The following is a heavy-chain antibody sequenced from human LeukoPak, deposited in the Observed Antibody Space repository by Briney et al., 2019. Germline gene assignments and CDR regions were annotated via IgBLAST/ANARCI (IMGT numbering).Heavy chain of an antibody. CDR1: GGSFSGYY. J-gene: IGHJ5*02. D-gene: IGHD3-10*01. V-gene: IGHV4-34*01. Sequence: SETRSLTCAVYGGSFSGYYWSWIRQPPGKGLEWIGEINHSGSTNYNPSLKSRVTISVDTSKNQFSLKLSSVTAADTAVYYCARFPYGSGSPWGQGTLVTVSS. CDR2: INHSGST. CDR3: ARFPYGSGSP.